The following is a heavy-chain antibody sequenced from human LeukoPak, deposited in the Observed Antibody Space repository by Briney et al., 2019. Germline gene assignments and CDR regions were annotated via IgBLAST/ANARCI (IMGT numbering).Heavy chain of an antibody. CDR1: GYTFTGYY. Sequence: ASVKVSCKASGYTFTGYYMHWVRQAPGQGLEWMGWINPNCGGTNYAQKFQGRVTMTRDTSISTAYMELSRLRSDDTAVYYCARDRCSGGSCYPPLDNWFDPWGQGTLVTVSS. CDR2: INPNCGGT. D-gene: IGHD2-15*01. CDR3: ARDRCSGGSCYPPLDNWFDP. J-gene: IGHJ5*02. V-gene: IGHV1-2*02.